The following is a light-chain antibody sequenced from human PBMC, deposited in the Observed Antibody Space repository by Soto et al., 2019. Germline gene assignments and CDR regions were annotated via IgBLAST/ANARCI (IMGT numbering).Light chain of an antibody. J-gene: IGKJ1*01. CDR2: GAS. CDR1: QSVSSSS. V-gene: IGKV3-20*01. Sequence: EIGLTQSPCTLSLSTGERATLACRASQSVSSSSLAWYQQKPGQAPTLLIYGASSRATCIPDRFSGSGSGTDFTLTIIRLEPEDFAVYYFQQYGSSPRTFGQGTKVAIK. CDR3: QQYGSSPRT.